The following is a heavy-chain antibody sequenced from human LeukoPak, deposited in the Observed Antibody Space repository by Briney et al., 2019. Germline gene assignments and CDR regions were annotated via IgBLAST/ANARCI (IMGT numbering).Heavy chain of an antibody. Sequence: WASVKVSCKPSGGTFSSYAISWVREAPGPGVGWMGGIIPIFGTANYAQKFQGRVTITADKSTSTAYMELSSLRSQDTVVYYWASRSDSSGYTGVDYWGQGTLVTVSS. J-gene: IGHJ4*02. CDR1: GGTFSSYA. D-gene: IGHD3-22*01. V-gene: IGHV1-69*06. CDR3: ASRSDSSGYTGVDY. CDR2: IIPIFGTA.